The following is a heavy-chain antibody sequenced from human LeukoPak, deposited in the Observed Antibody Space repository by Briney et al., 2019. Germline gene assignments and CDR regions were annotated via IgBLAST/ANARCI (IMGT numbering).Heavy chain of an antibody. V-gene: IGHV3-23*01. CDR3: AKEVSGIAAAGRYYYYMDV. Sequence: PGGSLRLSCAASGFTFSSYAMNWVRQAPGKGLEWVSTISGSGGSTYYADSVKGRFTISRDNSKNTLYLQMNSLRAEDTAVYYCAKEVSGIAAAGRYYYYMDVWGKGATVTVSS. J-gene: IGHJ6*03. CDR1: GFTFSSYA. D-gene: IGHD6-13*01. CDR2: ISGSGGST.